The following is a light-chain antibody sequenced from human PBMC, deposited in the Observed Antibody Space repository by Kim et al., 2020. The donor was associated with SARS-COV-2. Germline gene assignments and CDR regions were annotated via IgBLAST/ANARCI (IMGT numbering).Light chain of an antibody. CDR2: GAS. V-gene: IGKV3-20*01. CDR3: QQYGSPPLYT. CDR1: QSVSSSY. J-gene: IGKJ2*01. Sequence: ELVLTQSPGTLSLSPGERATLSCRASQSVSSSYLAWYQQKPGQAPRLLIYGASSRATGIPDRFSGSGSGTDFTLTISRLEPEDFAVYYCQQYGSPPLYTFGQGTKLEI.